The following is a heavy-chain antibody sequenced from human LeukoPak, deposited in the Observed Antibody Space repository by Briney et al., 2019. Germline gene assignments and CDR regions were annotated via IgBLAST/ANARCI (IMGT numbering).Heavy chain of an antibody. CDR3: AKAYSSSWYRFFDY. Sequence: GGSLRLSCAASGFTFDDYAMHWVRQAPGKGLEWVSGISWNRGSIGYADSVKGRFTISRDNAKNSLYLQMNSLRAEDTALYYCAKAYSSSWYRFFDYWGQGTLVTVSS. D-gene: IGHD6-13*01. CDR1: GFTFDDYA. V-gene: IGHV3-9*01. CDR2: ISWNRGSI. J-gene: IGHJ4*02.